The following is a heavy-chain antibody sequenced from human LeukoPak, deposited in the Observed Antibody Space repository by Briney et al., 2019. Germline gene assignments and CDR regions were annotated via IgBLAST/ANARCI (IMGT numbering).Heavy chain of an antibody. J-gene: IGHJ4*02. V-gene: IGHV4-39*01. CDR1: GVSIISSNYY. CDR2: LFYTGST. CDR3: ARRLGSSADGILKYYFDY. D-gene: IGHD6-13*01. Sequence: SETLSLTCTVSGVSIISSNYYWGWFRQPPGKSLEWIASLFYTGSTRHNPSLKSRVTISIDTSKNEFSLNLSSVTAEDTAVYYCARRLGSSADGILKYYFDYWGQGTLVTVSS.